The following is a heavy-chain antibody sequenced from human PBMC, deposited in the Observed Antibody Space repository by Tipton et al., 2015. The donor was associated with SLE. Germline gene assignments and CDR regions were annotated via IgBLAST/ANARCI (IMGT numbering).Heavy chain of an antibody. V-gene: IGHV3-21*01. CDR1: GFTFSSYS. J-gene: IGHJ4*02. CDR3: AREAIEAVAGTNHFDY. D-gene: IGHD6-19*01. CDR2: ISSSSSYI. Sequence: SLRLSCAASGFTFSSYSMNWVRQAPGKGLEWVSSISSSSSYIYYADSVKGRFTISRDNAKNSLYLQMNSLRAEDTAVYYCAREAIEAVAGTNHFDYWGQGTLVTVSS.